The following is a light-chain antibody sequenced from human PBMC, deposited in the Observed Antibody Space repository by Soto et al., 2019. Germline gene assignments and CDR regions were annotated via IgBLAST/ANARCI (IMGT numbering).Light chain of an antibody. V-gene: IGKV1-39*01. CDR3: QQSYSTTWT. J-gene: IGKJ1*01. CDR2: AAS. CDR1: QTVTTY. Sequence: DIQMTQSPASLSASVGDRVTITCRASQTVTTYLNLYQQKPGKAPKLLIYAASTLQSGVPSRFSGSGSGTDFTLTIRSLQPEDFATYYCQQSYSTTWTFGQGTKVDIK.